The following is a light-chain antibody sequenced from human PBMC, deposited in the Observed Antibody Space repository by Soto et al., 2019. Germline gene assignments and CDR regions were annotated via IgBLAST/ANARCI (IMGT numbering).Light chain of an antibody. CDR3: SSHTSGSTRG. Sequence: QSVLTQPASVSGSPGQSIAISCTGTFSDVGGYDYVSWYQQHPDKAPKLMIYEVTKRPSGVSNRFSGSKSGNTASLTISGLQPLDYSYYYCSSHTSGSTRGFASGTKVTVL. CDR1: FSDVGGYDY. CDR2: EVT. J-gene: IGLJ1*01. V-gene: IGLV2-14*01.